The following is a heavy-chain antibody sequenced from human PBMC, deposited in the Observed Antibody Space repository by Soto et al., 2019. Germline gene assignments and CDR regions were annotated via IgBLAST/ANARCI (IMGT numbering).Heavy chain of an antibody. J-gene: IGHJ4*02. CDR3: ATQQFFDASGFSFDQ. CDR1: GISFTTAW. V-gene: IGHV3-15*01. CDR2: IKSKPDGETV. D-gene: IGHD3-22*01. Sequence: GGSLRLSCVGSGISFTTAWMNWVRQAPGKGLEWVGRIKSKPDGETVDYAARVRGRFIISRDDSKNTVYLSVSGLKTEDTAIYYCATQQFFDASGFSFDQWGQGNLVTVSS.